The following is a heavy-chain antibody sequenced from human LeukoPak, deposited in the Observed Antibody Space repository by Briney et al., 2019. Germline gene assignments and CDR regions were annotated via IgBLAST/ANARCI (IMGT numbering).Heavy chain of an antibody. V-gene: IGHV7-4-1*02. J-gene: IGHJ4*02. CDR1: GYTFTSYA. Sequence: GASVKVSCKASGYTFTSYAMNWVRQAPGQGLEWMGWINTNTGNPTYAQGFTGRFVFSLDTSVSTAYLQISSLKAEDTAVYYCARGPSEWELLPIENYWGQGTLVTVSS. CDR3: ARGPSEWELLPIENY. CDR2: INTNTGNP. D-gene: IGHD1-26*01.